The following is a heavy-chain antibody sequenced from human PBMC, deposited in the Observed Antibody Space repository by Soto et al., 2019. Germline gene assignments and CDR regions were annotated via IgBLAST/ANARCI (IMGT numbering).Heavy chain of an antibody. V-gene: IGHV3-23*01. CDR1: GFTFSSYA. Sequence: PGGSLRLSCAASGFTFSSYAMSWVRQAPGKGLEWVSAISGSGGSTYYADSVKGRFTISRDNSKNTLYLQMNSLRAEDTAVYYCAKAKNLPPSSYYDSSGYSPFDYWGQGTLVTVSS. CDR2: ISGSGGST. D-gene: IGHD3-22*01. J-gene: IGHJ4*02. CDR3: AKAKNLPPSSYYDSSGYSPFDY.